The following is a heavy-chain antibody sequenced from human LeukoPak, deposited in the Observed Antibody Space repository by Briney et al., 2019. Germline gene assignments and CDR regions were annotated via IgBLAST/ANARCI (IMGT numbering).Heavy chain of an antibody. CDR2: INPNSGGT. V-gene: IGHV1-2*02. CDR3: AKGRRVGYCSSTSCPPIGYYYYYMDV. Sequence: ASVKVSCKASGYTFTGYYMHWVRQAPGQGLEWMGWINPNSGGTNYAQKFQGRVTMTRDTSISTAYMELSRLRSDDTAVYYCAKGRRVGYCSSTSCPPIGYYYYYMDVWGKGTTVTVSS. D-gene: IGHD2-2*01. CDR1: GYTFTGYY. J-gene: IGHJ6*03.